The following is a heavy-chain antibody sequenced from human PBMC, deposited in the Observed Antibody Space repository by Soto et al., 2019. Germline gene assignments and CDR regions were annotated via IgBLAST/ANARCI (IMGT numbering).Heavy chain of an antibody. Sequence: QVQLVQSGGEVKKPGASVKVSCKTSGYTFTTYGISWVRQAPGQGLEWVGWISAYSGKTHYAQKFQGKVTMTTDTSTNTAYLELRSLRSDDTAVYYCATDPYLGDHQYWGQGTLVTVPS. D-gene: IGHD3-16*01. CDR2: ISAYSGKT. J-gene: IGHJ4*02. CDR1: GYTFTTYG. CDR3: ATDPYLGDHQY. V-gene: IGHV1-18*01.